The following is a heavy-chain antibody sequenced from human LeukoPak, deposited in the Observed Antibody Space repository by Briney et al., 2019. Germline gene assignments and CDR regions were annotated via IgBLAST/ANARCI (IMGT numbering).Heavy chain of an antibody. Sequence: ATVKISCKASGYTFTDYYMHWLQQAPRKGLEWMGLVDPEDGETIYAEKFQGRVTITADTSTDTAYMELSSLRSEDTAVYYCATGRKDGVVIFRYYYYMDVWGKGTTVTVSS. CDR1: GYTFTDYY. CDR3: ATGRKDGVVIFRYYYYMDV. D-gene: IGHD3-3*01. CDR2: VDPEDGET. J-gene: IGHJ6*03. V-gene: IGHV1-69-2*01.